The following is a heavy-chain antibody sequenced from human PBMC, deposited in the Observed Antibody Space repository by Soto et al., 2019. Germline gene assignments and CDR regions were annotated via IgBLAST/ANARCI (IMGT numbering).Heavy chain of an antibody. D-gene: IGHD1-20*01. V-gene: IGHV4-59*01. Sequence: SETLSLTCTVSGDSISFYYWSWIRQSPGKGLEWIGYTYYSGSTNYNPSLKSRVTISVDTSKTHFSLKLSSLTAADTAVYYCARDSGITRTFHHWGQGILVTVYS. J-gene: IGHJ4*02. CDR1: GDSISFYY. CDR3: ARDSGITRTFHH. CDR2: TYYSGST.